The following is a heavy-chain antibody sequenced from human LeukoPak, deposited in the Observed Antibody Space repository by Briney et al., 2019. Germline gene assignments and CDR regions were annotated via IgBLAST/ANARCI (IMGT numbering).Heavy chain of an antibody. J-gene: IGHJ4*02. CDR1: AFPFSSYG. Sequence: GGSLRLSCAASAFPFSSYGMHWVRQAPGKGLEWVAIIWHDGSHKYYADSVTGRFAISRDNSKNTLYLQMNSLRAEDTAVYYCASGVYSSGWYLDYWGQGTLVTVSS. CDR3: ASGVYSSGWYLDY. D-gene: IGHD6-19*01. V-gene: IGHV3-33*01. CDR2: IWHDGSHK.